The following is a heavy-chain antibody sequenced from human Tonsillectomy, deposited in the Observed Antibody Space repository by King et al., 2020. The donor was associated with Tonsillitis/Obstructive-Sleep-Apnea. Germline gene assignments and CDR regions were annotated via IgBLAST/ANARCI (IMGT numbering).Heavy chain of an antibody. J-gene: IGHJ4*02. Sequence: QLVQSGAEVKKPGASVKVSCKASGYTFTSYYMHWVRQAPGQGLEWMGIINPSDGSTSYPQKFQGRVTMTRDTSTSTVYMELSSLRSEDTAVYYCARDVVMYGGNSGGFDYWGQGTLVTVPS. CDR3: ARDVVMYGGNSGGFDY. V-gene: IGHV1-46*01. D-gene: IGHD4-23*01. CDR2: INPSDGST. CDR1: GYTFTSYY.